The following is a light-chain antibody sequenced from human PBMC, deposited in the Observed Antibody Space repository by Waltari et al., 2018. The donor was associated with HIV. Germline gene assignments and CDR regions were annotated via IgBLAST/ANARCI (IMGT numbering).Light chain of an antibody. CDR2: KDS. CDR1: ALPNQY. J-gene: IGLJ1*01. Sequence: SYELTQPPSVSVSPGQTARITCSGDALPNQYAYWYQQKPGQAPVLVIYKDSERPSGIPERFSGSSSWTTVTLTISGVQAEDEAGYFCQSADSSGTYLYVFGTGTKVTVL. V-gene: IGLV3-25*03. CDR3: QSADSSGTYLYV.